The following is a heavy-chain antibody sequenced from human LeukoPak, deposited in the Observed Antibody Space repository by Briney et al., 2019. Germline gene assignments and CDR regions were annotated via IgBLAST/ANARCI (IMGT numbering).Heavy chain of an antibody. CDR2: ISSSSSTI. CDR3: ASDRGFDY. D-gene: IGHD3-10*01. Sequence: PGGSLRLSCAASGFTFSSYSMNWVRQAPGKGLEWVSYISSSSSTIYYADSVKGRFTISRDNAKNSLYLQMNSLRAEDTAVYYCASDRGFDYWGQGTLVTVSS. V-gene: IGHV3-48*01. CDR1: GFTFSSYS. J-gene: IGHJ4*02.